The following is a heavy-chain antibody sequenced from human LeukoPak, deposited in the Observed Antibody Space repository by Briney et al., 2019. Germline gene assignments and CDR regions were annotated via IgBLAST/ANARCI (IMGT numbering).Heavy chain of an antibody. Sequence: ASVKVSCKASGYTFTSYYMHWVRQAPGQGLEWMGLINPTGGSTGYAQKFQGRVTMTRDTSTSTAYMELRSLRSDDTAVYYCARWDNWNDVAFDIWGQGTMVTVSS. V-gene: IGHV1-46*01. CDR1: GYTFTSYY. D-gene: IGHD1-1*01. CDR2: INPTGGST. CDR3: ARWDNWNDVAFDI. J-gene: IGHJ3*02.